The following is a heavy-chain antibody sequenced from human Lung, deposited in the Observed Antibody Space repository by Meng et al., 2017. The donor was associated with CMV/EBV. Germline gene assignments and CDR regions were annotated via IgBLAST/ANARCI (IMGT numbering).Heavy chain of an antibody. CDR1: GFNFSGSP. CDR3: ASSDPYSEFWIYYYGVVDM. J-gene: IGHJ3*02. D-gene: IGHD3-3*01. Sequence: GESXKISXTVSGFNFSGSPIHWVRQAPGSGLEWVARIRNKARNYATVYATSVKGRFTISREDSERTAYLQMNSLTTEDTAGYYCASSDPYSEFWIYYYGVVDMWGQGXVVTVSS. V-gene: IGHV3-73*01. CDR2: IRNKARNYAT.